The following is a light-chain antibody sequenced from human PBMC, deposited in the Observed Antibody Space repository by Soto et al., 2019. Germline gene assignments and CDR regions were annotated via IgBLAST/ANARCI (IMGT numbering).Light chain of an antibody. CDR2: DAS. Sequence: EIVLTQSTATLSLSPGERATLSCRASHSINNYLSWYHKKPGQPPRLLIYDASNRATGIPPRFSGSGSGTDFTLTISSLEPEDFAVYYCQQRSNWARTFGQGTKVEI. CDR1: HSINNY. J-gene: IGKJ1*01. V-gene: IGKV3-11*01. CDR3: QQRSNWART.